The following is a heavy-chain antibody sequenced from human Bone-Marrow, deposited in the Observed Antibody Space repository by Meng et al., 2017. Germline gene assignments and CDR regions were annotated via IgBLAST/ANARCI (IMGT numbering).Heavy chain of an antibody. D-gene: IGHD3-9*01. CDR3: ARDADWVIFDH. Sequence: EVQVVEVGGALVKPGGSLRLSCAASGFTFSNAWMSWVRQAPGKGLEWVGRINTDASSTTYADSVKGRFTISRDDAKNTVYLQMNSLRAEDTAVYYCARDADWVIFDHWGQGALVTVSS. CDR1: GFTFSNAW. V-gene: IGHV3-74*03. CDR2: INTDASST. J-gene: IGHJ4*02.